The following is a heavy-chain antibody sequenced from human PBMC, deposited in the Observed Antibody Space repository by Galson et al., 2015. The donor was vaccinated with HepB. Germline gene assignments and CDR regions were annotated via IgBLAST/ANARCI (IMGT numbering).Heavy chain of an antibody. J-gene: IGHJ1*01. Sequence: SLRLSCAGSGFTFRNHYMEWVRQAPGKGLEWVGRSRNKARSYTTAYAASVRGRFTISRDDSKNSLYLQMNRLKPEDTAVYYWVRTYYDILTGPIDFQNWGQGTLVTVSS. CDR2: SRNKARSYTT. V-gene: IGHV3-72*01. CDR3: VRTYYDILTGPIDFQN. CDR1: GFTFRNHY. D-gene: IGHD3-9*01.